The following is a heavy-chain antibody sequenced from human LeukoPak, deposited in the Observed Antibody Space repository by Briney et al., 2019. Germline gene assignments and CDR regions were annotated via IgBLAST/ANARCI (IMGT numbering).Heavy chain of an antibody. CDR1: GGSISGGYY. CDR2: IYYSGST. CDR3: ARRVATHTGGYQGSFHI. J-gene: IGHJ3*02. Sequence: SETLSLTCTVSGGSISGGYYWTWIRQPPGKGLEWIGNIYYSGSTYYNPSLKSRVTMSVDTSKNQFSLRLSSVTAADTAMYYCARRVATHTGGYQGSFHIWGQGTVVTVSS. D-gene: IGHD2-8*02. V-gene: IGHV4-39*01.